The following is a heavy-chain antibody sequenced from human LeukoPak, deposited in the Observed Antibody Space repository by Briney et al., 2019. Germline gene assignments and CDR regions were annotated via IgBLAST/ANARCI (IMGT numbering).Heavy chain of an antibody. CDR2: INPSGGST. CDR3: ARDRYYVRRLAGSSTGYDAFDI. D-gene: IGHD3-10*02. V-gene: IGHV1-46*01. Sequence: GASVKVSCKASGYTFTSYYMHWVRQAPGQGLEWMGIINPSGGSTSYAQKFQGRVTMTRDMSISTAYMELSRLRSDDTAVYYCARDRYYVRRLAGSSTGYDAFDIWGQGTMVTVSS. J-gene: IGHJ3*02. CDR1: GYTFTSYY.